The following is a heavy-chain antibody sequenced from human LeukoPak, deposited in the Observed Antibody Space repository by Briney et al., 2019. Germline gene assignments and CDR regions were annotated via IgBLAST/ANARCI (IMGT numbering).Heavy chain of an antibody. D-gene: IGHD2-21*01. J-gene: IGHJ4*02. V-gene: IGHV4-39*02. CDR1: GGSISSSTYY. Sequence: SETLSLTCTVSGGSISSSTYYWGWIRQPPGKGLEWIGSIYYSGSTYYDPSLKSRVTISVDTSKSHFSLKLSSVTAADTAVYYCARCGGPDYWGQGTLVTVSS. CDR2: IYYSGST. CDR3: ARCGGPDY.